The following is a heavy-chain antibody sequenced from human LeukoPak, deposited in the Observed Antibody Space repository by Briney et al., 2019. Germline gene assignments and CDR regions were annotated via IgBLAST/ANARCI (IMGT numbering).Heavy chain of an antibody. CDR3: ARHADGDPPTGVYYFDY. V-gene: IGHV4-31*03. D-gene: IGHD4-17*01. J-gene: IGHJ4*02. CDR2: IYYSGST. Sequence: PSETLSLTCTVSGGSISSGGYYWSWIRQHPGKGLEWIGYIYYSGSTYYNPSLKSRVTISVDTSKNQFSLKLSSVTAADTAVYYCARHADGDPPTGVYYFDYWGQGTLVTVSS. CDR1: GGSISSGGYY.